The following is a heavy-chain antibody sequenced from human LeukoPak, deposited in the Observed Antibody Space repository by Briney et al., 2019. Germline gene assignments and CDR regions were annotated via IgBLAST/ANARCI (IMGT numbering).Heavy chain of an antibody. V-gene: IGHV4-59*01. CDR3: ARVGSSVQADAFDI. CDR2: IYYSGST. D-gene: IGHD2-15*01. CDR1: GGSISSYY. Sequence: SETLSLTCTVSGGSISSYYWSWIRQPPGKGLEWIGYIYYSGSTNYNPSLKSRVTISVDTSKNQFSLKLSSVTAADTAVYYCARVGSSVQADAFDIWGQGKMVTVSS. J-gene: IGHJ3*02.